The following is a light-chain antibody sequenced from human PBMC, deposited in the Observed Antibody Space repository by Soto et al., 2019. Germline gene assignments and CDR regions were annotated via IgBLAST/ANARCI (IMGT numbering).Light chain of an antibody. CDR2: KAS. Sequence: DIHMTQSPSTLSSSLGDRVTITFLAIQTISSWLAWYQQKPGKAPKLLIYKASTLKSGVPSRFSGSGSGTEFTLTISSLQPDDFATYYCQHYNSYSEAFGQGTKVDIK. CDR3: QHYNSYSEA. CDR1: QTISSW. V-gene: IGKV1-5*03. J-gene: IGKJ1*01.